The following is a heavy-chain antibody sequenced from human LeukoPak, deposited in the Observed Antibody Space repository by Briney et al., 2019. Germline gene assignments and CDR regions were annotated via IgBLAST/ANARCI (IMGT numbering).Heavy chain of an antibody. CDR3: ARVAYYYDSSGLDY. V-gene: IGHV4-59*08. J-gene: IGHJ4*02. D-gene: IGHD3-22*01. Sequence: PSETLSLTCTVSGGSISSYYWSWIRQPPGKGLEWIGYIYYSGSTNYNPSLKSRVTISVDTSKNQFSLKLSSVTAADTAVYYCARVAYYYDSSGLDYWGRGTLVTVSS. CDR2: IYYSGST. CDR1: GGSISSYY.